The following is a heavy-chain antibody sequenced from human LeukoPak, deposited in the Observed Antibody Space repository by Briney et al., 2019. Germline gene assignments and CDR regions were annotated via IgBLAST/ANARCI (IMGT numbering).Heavy chain of an antibody. J-gene: IGHJ4*02. CDR2: ISSSSSTI. CDR3: ARVLHKRNYDSSTYYGY. Sequence: GGSLRLSCAASGFTFSSYSMNWVRQAPGKGLEWVSYISSSSSTIYYADSVKGRSTISRDNAKNSLYLQMNSLRAEDTAVYYCARVLHKRNYDSSTYYGYWGQGTLVTASS. CDR1: GFTFSSYS. D-gene: IGHD3-22*01. V-gene: IGHV3-48*01.